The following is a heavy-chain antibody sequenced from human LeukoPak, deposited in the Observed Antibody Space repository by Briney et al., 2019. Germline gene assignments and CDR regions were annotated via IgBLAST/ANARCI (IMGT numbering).Heavy chain of an antibody. V-gene: IGHV3-64D*09. CDR3: VKDSSPSRRLLPPDWFDP. CDR2: ISCTGGTT. Sequence: PGGSLRLSCSASGFTFSSYSMNWVRQAPGKGLEYVSAISCTGGTTYYADSVKGRFTISRDNSKNTLYLQMRSLRGEDTAVYYCVKDSSPSRRLLPPDWFDPWGQGTLVTVSS. J-gene: IGHJ5*02. CDR1: GFTFSSYS. D-gene: IGHD1-14*01.